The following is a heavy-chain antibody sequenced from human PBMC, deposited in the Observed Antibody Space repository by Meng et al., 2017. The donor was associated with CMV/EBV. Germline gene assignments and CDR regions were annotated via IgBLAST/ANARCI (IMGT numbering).Heavy chain of an antibody. CDR3: VGFVWGIGFDS. Sequence: GSLRLSCTVSGGSISSSSYYWGWIRQPPGKGLEWIGSIYYSGSTYYNPSLKSRVTISVDTSKNQFSLKLSSVTAADTALYYCVGFVWGIGFDSWGQGTLVTVSS. CDR1: GGSISSSSYY. J-gene: IGHJ5*01. CDR2: IYYSGST. V-gene: IGHV4-39*07. D-gene: IGHD3-16*01.